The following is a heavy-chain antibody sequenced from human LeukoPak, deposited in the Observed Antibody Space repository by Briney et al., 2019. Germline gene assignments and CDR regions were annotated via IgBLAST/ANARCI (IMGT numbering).Heavy chain of an antibody. Sequence: GGSVRLSCAASGFTFSNYGMHWVRQAPGQGLEWVTFIRYDGSNKYYADSVKGRFPISRDNSKNTLYLQMNSLRAEDTAVYYCARDFVDSSSWIYYYYGMDVWGQGTTVTVSS. CDR1: GFTFSNYG. V-gene: IGHV3-30*02. J-gene: IGHJ6*02. CDR3: ARDFVDSSSWIYYYYGMDV. CDR2: IRYDGSNK. D-gene: IGHD6-13*01.